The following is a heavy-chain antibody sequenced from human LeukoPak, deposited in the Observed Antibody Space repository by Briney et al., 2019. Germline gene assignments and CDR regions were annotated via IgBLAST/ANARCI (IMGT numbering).Heavy chain of an antibody. CDR2: IRYDGSNK. Sequence: GGSLRLSCAASGFTFSSYGMHWVRQAPGKGLEWVAFIRYDGSNKYYADSVKGRFTISRDNSKNTLYLQMNSLRAEDTAFYYCAKGPDSLVACWDFEYWGQGTLVTVS. V-gene: IGHV3-30*02. CDR3: AKGPDSLVACWDFEY. J-gene: IGHJ4*02. D-gene: IGHD3/OR15-3a*01. CDR1: GFTFSSYG.